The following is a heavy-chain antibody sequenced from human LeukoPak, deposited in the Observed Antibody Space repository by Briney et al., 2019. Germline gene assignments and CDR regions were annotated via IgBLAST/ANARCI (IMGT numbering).Heavy chain of an antibody. V-gene: IGHV1-46*01. CDR3: ARARSGYYYDSSGYSLDY. CDR1: GYTFTSYY. Sequence: EASVKVSCKASGYTFTSYYMHWVRQAPGQGLEWMGIINPSGGSTSYAQKFQGRVTMTRDTSTSTVYMELSSLRSEDTAVYYCARARSGYYYDSSGYSLDYWGQGTLVTVSS. D-gene: IGHD3-22*01. CDR2: INPSGGST. J-gene: IGHJ4*02.